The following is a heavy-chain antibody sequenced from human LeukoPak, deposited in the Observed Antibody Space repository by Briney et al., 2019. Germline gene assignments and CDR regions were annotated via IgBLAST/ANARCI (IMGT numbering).Heavy chain of an antibody. J-gene: IGHJ5*02. V-gene: IGHV4-61*02. CDR1: RGSISSGSYY. Sequence: SETLSLTCTVSRGSISSGSYYWSWLRQPAGKGLEWIGRIYTSGSTNYNPSLKSRVTISVDTSKNQFSLKLSSVTAADTAVYYCARMDWDSSGSAWFDPWGQGTLVTVSS. D-gene: IGHD3/OR15-3a*01. CDR3: ARMDWDSSGSAWFDP. CDR2: IYTSGST.